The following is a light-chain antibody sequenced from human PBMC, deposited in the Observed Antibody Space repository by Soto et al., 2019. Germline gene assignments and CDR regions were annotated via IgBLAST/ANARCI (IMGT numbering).Light chain of an antibody. V-gene: IGLV1-44*01. CDR1: NSNIGSYT. CDR3: ATWDDSLNGPV. CDR2: SDD. J-gene: IGLJ2*01. Sequence: QSVLTQPPSASGTPGQRVTISCSGSNSNIGSYTVNWYQQLPGSSPKLLIYSDDQRPSGVPGRFSGSKSGSSASLAISGLQPDDEGGYYCATWDDSLNGPVFGGGTKLTGL.